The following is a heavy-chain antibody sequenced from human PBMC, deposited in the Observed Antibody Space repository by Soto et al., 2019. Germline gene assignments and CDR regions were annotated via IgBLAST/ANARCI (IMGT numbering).Heavy chain of an antibody. J-gene: IGHJ6*03. CDR1: GFTVSSNY. D-gene: IGHD6-19*01. V-gene: IGHV3-53*04. Sequence: GGSLRLSCAASGFTVSSNYMSWVRQAPGKGLEWVSVIYSGGSTYYADSVKGRFTISRHNSKNTLYLQMNSLRAEDTAVYYCARGGEFGIAVAGRHYYYYMDVWGKGTTVTVSS. CDR2: IYSGGST. CDR3: ARGGEFGIAVAGRHYYYYMDV.